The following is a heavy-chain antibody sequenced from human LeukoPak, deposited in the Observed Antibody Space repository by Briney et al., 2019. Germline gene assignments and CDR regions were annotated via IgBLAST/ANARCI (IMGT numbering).Heavy chain of an antibody. D-gene: IGHD5-18*01. CDR2: MNPNSGNT. J-gene: IGHJ4*02. CDR3: AREVGGYSYGTRNPFDY. CDR1: GYTFTSYD. V-gene: IGHV1-8*01. Sequence: GASVKVSCKASGYTFTSYDISWVRQATGQGLEWMGWMNPNSGNTGYAQKFQGRVTMTRNTSISTAYMELSSLRSEDTAVYYCAREVGGYSYGTRNPFDYWGQGTLVTVSS.